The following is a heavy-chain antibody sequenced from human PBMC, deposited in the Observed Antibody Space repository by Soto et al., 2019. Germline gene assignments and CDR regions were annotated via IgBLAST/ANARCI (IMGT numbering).Heavy chain of an antibody. D-gene: IGHD3-16*01. CDR2: ISYDGSDK. Sequence: PGGSLRLSCAGSGFTFSSYGMHWVRQAPGKGLEWVTVISYDGSDKYYGEYVKGRFTISRDESKNKMKMKMNSLRVEDTAIYYCAKTAGYDYVWGSSGLDP. V-gene: IGHV3-30*18. CDR1: GFTFSSYG. CDR3: AKTAGYDYVWGSSGLDP. J-gene: IGHJ5*02.